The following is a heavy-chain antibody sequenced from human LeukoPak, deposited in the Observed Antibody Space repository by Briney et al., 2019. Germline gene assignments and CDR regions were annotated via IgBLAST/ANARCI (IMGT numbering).Heavy chain of an antibody. J-gene: IGHJ5*02. D-gene: IGHD3-22*01. V-gene: IGHV4-59*01. Sequence: SETLSLTCTVSGGSISSYYWSWIRQPPGKGLEWIGYIYYGGSTNYNPSLKSRVTISVDTSKNQFSLKLSSVTAADTAVYYCARGVTYYYDGSAIRDFGFDPWGQGTLVTVSS. CDR2: IYYGGST. CDR3: ARGVTYYYDGSAIRDFGFDP. CDR1: GGSISSYY.